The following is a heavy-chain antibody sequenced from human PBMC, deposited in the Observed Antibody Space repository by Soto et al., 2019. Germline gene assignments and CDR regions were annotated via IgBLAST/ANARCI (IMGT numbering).Heavy chain of an antibody. Sequence: GASVKVSCKVSGYTLTELSMHWVRQAPGKGLEWMGGFDPEDGETIYAQKFQGRVTMTEDTPTDTAYMELSSLRSEDTAVYYCATLSIITQLWFPFFDYWGQGTLVTVSS. CDR2: FDPEDGET. D-gene: IGHD5-18*01. J-gene: IGHJ4*02. CDR3: ATLSIITQLWFPFFDY. CDR1: GYTLTELS. V-gene: IGHV1-24*01.